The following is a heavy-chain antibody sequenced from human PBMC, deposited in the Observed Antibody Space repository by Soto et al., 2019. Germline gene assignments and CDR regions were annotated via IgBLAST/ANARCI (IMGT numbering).Heavy chain of an antibody. V-gene: IGHV3-53*02. D-gene: IGHD6-19*01. CDR2: IYRGGST. CDR1: GFTVSSNY. CDR3: ATTPGIEIAVAGTVMDV. J-gene: IGHJ6*02. Sequence: EVQLVETGGGLIQPGGSLRLSCAASGFTVSSNYMSWVRQAPGKGLECVSVIYRGGSTYYADSVKGRFTISRDNSKNTLYLQMNSLRAEDTAVYYCATTPGIEIAVAGTVMDVWGQGTTVTVSS.